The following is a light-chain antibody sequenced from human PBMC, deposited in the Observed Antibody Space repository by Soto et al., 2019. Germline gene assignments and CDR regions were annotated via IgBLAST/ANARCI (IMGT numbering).Light chain of an antibody. CDR1: QSISSDY. CDR2: GTS. J-gene: IGKJ1*01. CDR3: HQYDRSPKT. V-gene: IGKV3-20*01. Sequence: EIVLTQSPGTLSLSPGETATLSCRASQSISSDYFAWYQHKPGQAPRLLLYGTSSRATGISDRFSGSGSGTDFTLTISRLEPDDFAVYYCHQYDRSPKTFGQGPRWIS.